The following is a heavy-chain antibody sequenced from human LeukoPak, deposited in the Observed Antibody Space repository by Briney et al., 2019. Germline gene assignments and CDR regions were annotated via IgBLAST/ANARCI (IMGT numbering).Heavy chain of an antibody. Sequence: PGGSLRLSCAASGITFSSYAMTWVRQAPGKGLEWVSAITVSGSNRYYADSVTGRFIISRDNSKNTLYLQMNSLRAEDTAVYYCAKASKMDTILPPFDYWGQGTLVTVSS. D-gene: IGHD5-24*01. J-gene: IGHJ4*02. CDR3: AKASKMDTILPPFDY. CDR1: GITFSSYA. V-gene: IGHV3-23*01. CDR2: ITVSGSNR.